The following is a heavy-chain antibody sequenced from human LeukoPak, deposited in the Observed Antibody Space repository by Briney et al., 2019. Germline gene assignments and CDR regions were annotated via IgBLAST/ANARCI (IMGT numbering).Heavy chain of an antibody. V-gene: IGHV3-48*01. CDR3: ARVRLDARTYSVYY. CDR1: GFTFSSYS. CDR2: ISGRSSTI. Sequence: GGSLRLSCAASGFTFSSYSMNWVRQAPGKGLEWVSYISGRSSTIYYADSVKGRFTISRDNAENSLYLQMNSLRAEDTAVYYCARVRLDARTYSVYYWGQGTLVTVSS. D-gene: IGHD2-21*01. J-gene: IGHJ4*02.